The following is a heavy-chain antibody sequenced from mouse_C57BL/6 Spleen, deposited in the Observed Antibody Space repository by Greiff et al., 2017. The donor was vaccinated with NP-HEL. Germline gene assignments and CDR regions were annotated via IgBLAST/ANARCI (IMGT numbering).Heavy chain of an antibody. CDR2: ISDGGSYT. D-gene: IGHD1-1*01. CDR1: GFTFSSYA. Sequence: DVQLVESGGGLVKPGGSLKLSCAASGFTFSSYAMSWVRQTPEKRLEWVATISDGGSYTYYPDNVKGRFTISRDNAKNNLYLQMSHLKSEDTAMYYCARGGYGSSYGGWFAYWGQGTLVTVSA. V-gene: IGHV5-4*01. CDR3: ARGGYGSSYGGWFAY. J-gene: IGHJ3*01.